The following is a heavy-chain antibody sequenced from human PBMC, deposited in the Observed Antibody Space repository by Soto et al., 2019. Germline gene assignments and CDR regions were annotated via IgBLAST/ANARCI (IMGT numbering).Heavy chain of an antibody. J-gene: IGHJ5*02. CDR1: GYTFTSYA. V-gene: IGHV1-3*01. CDR3: ARVVTIFGVHQFDP. Sequence: ASVKVSCKASGYTFTSYAMHWVRQAPGQRLEWMGWINAGNGNTKYSQKFQGRVTITRDTSASTAYMELSSLRSEDTAVYYCARVVTIFGVHQFDPWGQGTLVTVS. CDR2: INAGNGNT. D-gene: IGHD3-3*01.